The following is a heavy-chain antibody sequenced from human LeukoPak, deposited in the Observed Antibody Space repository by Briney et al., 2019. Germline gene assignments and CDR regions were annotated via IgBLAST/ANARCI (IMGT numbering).Heavy chain of an antibody. J-gene: IGHJ4*02. V-gene: IGHV3-66*01. D-gene: IGHD2-8*01. CDR2: LYSGGST. CDR1: GFTVSRNY. CDR3: ARVYLERLTAGYFDH. Sequence: GGSLRLSCAASGFTVSRNYLSWVRQAPGKGLEWVSVLYSGGSTYYADSVKGRFTISRDNSKSTLYLQMNSLRDDDSAAYFCARVYLERLTAGYFDHWGQGTQVTVSP.